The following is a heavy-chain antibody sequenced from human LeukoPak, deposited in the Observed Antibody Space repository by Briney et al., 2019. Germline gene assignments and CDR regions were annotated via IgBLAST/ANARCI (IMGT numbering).Heavy chain of an antibody. CDR2: ISYDGSNK. J-gene: IGHJ4*02. D-gene: IGHD2-2*01. CDR1: GSTFSSYG. CDR3: AKDSASANFDY. Sequence: GGSLRLSCAASGSTFSSYGMHWVRQAPGKGLEWVAVISYDGSNKYYADSVKGRFTISRDNSKNTLYLQMNSLRAEDTAVYYCAKDSASANFDYWGQGTLVTVSS. V-gene: IGHV3-30*18.